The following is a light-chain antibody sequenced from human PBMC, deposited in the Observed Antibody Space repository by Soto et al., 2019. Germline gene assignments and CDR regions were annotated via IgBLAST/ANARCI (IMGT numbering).Light chain of an antibody. J-gene: IGKJ5*01. V-gene: IGKV1-39*01. CDR3: QQSYSTPPIT. Sequence: DIQMTQSPSSLSASVGDRVTITCRASQSINRYLNWYQQKPGKAPKFLIYAASNLQSGVPSRFSGSGSGTDFTLTISSLQPEDFATYYCQQSYSTPPITFGQGTRLEIK. CDR1: QSINRY. CDR2: AAS.